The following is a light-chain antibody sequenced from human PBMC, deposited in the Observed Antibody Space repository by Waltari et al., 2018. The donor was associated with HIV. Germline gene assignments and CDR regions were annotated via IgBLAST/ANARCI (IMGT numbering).Light chain of an antibody. J-gene: IGKJ2*01. V-gene: IGKV4-1*01. CDR3: QQYYTTPLT. CDR1: QSILYSSNNNNF. CDR2: WAS. Sequence: DIVMTQSPDSLAVSLDERATINCKSSQSILYSSNNNNFLAWYQQKPGQPPKRLIYWASTRESGVPDRFSGSGSETDFTLTSSSLQAEDVAVYYCQQYYTTPLTFGQGTKLEIK.